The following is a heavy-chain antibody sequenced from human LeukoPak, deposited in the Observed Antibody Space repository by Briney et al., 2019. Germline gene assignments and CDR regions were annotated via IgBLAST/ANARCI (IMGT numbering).Heavy chain of an antibody. V-gene: IGHV4-4*02. CDR3: ARVVAGYSSSWRFDY. CDR1: GGSISSSNW. Sequence: SGTLSLTCAVSGGSISSSNWWSWVRQPPGKGLEWIGEIYHSGSTNYNPSLKSRVTISVDKSKNQFSLELSSVTAADTAVYYCARVVAGYSSSWRFDYWGQGTLVTVSS. D-gene: IGHD6-13*01. J-gene: IGHJ4*02. CDR2: IYHSGST.